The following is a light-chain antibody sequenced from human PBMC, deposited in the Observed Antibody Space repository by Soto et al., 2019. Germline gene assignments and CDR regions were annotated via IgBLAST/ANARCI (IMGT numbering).Light chain of an antibody. J-gene: IGLJ3*02. CDR2: RNN. Sequence: QSVLTQPPSASGTPGQRVTISCSGSRSNIGSNYVYWYQQLPGTAPKLLIYRNNQWPSGVPDRFSGSKSGTSASLAISGLRSEDEADYYCATWDDSLSGPVFGGGTKLTVL. V-gene: IGLV1-47*01. CDR1: RSNIGSNY. CDR3: ATWDDSLSGPV.